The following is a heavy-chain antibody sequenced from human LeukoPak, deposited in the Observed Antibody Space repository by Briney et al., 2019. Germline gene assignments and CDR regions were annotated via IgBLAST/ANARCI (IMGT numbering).Heavy chain of an antibody. J-gene: IGHJ4*02. CDR3: AKGGERAYYDFWSAYGIDY. D-gene: IGHD3-3*01. CDR2: IRGSGGST. Sequence: PGGSLRLSCAASGFTFSSYAMSWVRQAPGKGLEWVSAIRGSGGSTYYADSVKGRFTISRDNSKNTLYLQMNSLRAEDTAVYYCAKGGERAYYDFWSAYGIDYWGQGTLVTVSS. V-gene: IGHV3-23*01. CDR1: GFTFSSYA.